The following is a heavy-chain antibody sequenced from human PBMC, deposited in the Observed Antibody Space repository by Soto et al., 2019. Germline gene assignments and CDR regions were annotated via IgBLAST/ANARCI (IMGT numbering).Heavy chain of an antibody. Sequence: SETLSLTCTVSGGSISSGGYYWTWIRQHPGKGLEWIGYNSYSGITNYNPSLNSRVTISVDTSKKQFSLKLTSVTIADTAVYYCTRRQGSYLDQWGQGTLVTVSS. CDR3: TRRQGSYLDQ. CDR2: NSYSGIT. CDR1: GGSISSGGYY. V-gene: IGHV4-61*08. J-gene: IGHJ4*02. D-gene: IGHD2-15*01.